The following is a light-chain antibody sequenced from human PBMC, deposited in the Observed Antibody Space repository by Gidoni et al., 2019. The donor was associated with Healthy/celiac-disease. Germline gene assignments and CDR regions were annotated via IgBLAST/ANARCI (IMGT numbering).Light chain of an antibody. V-gene: IGLV3-1*01. CDR1: KLGDKY. CDR2: QDS. CDR3: QAWDGSTVV. Sequence: SYELTQPPSVSVSPGQTASITCSGDKLGDKYACWYKQKPGQSPVLVIYQDSKRPSGIPERFSGSNSGNTATLTISGTQAMDEADYYCQAWDGSTVVFGTGTKVTVL. J-gene: IGLJ1*01.